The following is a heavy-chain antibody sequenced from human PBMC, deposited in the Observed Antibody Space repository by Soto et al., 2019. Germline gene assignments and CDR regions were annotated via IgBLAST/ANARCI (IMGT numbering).Heavy chain of an antibody. D-gene: IGHD2-15*01. CDR2: IRNKANSYIT. CDR3: VRVGLVVSNRYFDY. Sequence: EVQLVESGGGLVQPGGSLRLSCAASGFTFSDHYMDWVRQAPGKGLEWVGRIRNKANSYITEYAASVKGRFTISRDDSKNSLFLQMNSLKTEDTAVYYCVRVGLVVSNRYFDYWGQGTLVTVSS. CDR1: GFTFSDHY. J-gene: IGHJ4*02. V-gene: IGHV3-72*01.